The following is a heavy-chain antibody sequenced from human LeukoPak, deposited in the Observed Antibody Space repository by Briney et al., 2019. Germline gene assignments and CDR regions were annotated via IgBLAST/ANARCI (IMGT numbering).Heavy chain of an antibody. CDR2: IYYSGST. V-gene: IGHV4-39*01. Sequence: PSETLSLTCTVSGGSISSSSYYWGWIRQPPGKGLEWIGSIYYSGSTYYNPSLKSRVTISVDTSKNQLSLKLSSVTAADTAVYYCYVWGSYRYTGKYDYWGQGTLVTVSS. CDR1: GGSISSSSYY. J-gene: IGHJ4*02. D-gene: IGHD3-16*02. CDR3: YVWGSYRYTGKYDY.